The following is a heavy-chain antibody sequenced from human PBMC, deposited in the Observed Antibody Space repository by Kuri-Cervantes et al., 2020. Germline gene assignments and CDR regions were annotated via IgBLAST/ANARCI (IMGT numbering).Heavy chain of an antibody. V-gene: IGHV3-9*01. Sequence: GGSLRLSCAASGFTFDDYAMHWVRQAPGKGLEWVSGISWNSGSIGYADSVKGRFTISRDNAKNSLYLQMNSLRAEDTAVYYCARAVYGSGSHWFDPWGQGTLVTVSS. D-gene: IGHD3-10*01. CDR1: GFTFDDYA. CDR3: ARAVYGSGSHWFDP. CDR2: ISWNSGSI. J-gene: IGHJ5*02.